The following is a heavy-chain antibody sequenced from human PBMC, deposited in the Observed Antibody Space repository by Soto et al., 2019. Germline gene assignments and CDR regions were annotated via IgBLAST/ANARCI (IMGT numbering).Heavy chain of an antibody. Sequence: GGFLRLSCAASGVTFISYAMSWVRQAPGKGLEWVSAISGSGGSTYYADSVKGRFTISRDNSKNTLYLQMNSLRAEDTAVYYCAKAGTTPAMVRGVIRDTELFFDYWGQGTLVTVSS. J-gene: IGHJ4*02. CDR3: AKAGTTPAMVRGVIRDTELFFDY. CDR1: GVTFISYA. D-gene: IGHD3-10*01. CDR2: ISGSGGST. V-gene: IGHV3-23*01.